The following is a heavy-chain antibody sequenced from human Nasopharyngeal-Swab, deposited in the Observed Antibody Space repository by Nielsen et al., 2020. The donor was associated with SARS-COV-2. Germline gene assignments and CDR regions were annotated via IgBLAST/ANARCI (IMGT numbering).Heavy chain of an antibody. CDR2: FDPEDGET. D-gene: IGHD4-17*01. CDR1: GYTLTELS. V-gene: IGHV1-24*01. CDR3: ATAPMTTVTKGWFDP. J-gene: IGHJ5*02. Sequence: ASVKVSCKVSGYTLTELSMHWVRQAPGKGLEWMGCFDPEDGETNYAQKFQGRVTMTEDTSTDTAYMELSSLRAEDTAVYYCATAPMTTVTKGWFDPWGQGTLVTVSS.